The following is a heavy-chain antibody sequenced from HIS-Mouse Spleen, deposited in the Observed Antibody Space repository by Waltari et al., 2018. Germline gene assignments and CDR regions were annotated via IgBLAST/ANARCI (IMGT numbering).Heavy chain of an antibody. D-gene: IGHD6-13*01. J-gene: IGHJ2*01. CDR1: GGSISSSSYY. Sequence: QLQLQESGPGLVKPSETLSLTCTVSGGSISSSSYYWGWIRQPPGKGLEWIGWIYSSGASYDNPSLTGRVTISVDTSKNQFSLKLSSVTAADTAVYYCAREIPYSSSWYDWYFDLWGRGTLVTVSS. CDR2: IYSSGAS. V-gene: IGHV4-39*07. CDR3: AREIPYSSSWYDWYFDL.